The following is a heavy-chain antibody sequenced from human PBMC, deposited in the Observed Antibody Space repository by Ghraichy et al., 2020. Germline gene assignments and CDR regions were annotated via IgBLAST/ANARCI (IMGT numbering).Heavy chain of an antibody. J-gene: IGHJ3*02. V-gene: IGHV3-7*03. CDR2: IKQDGSEK. CDR3: ARGWWVMVRGVTEAFDI. CDR1: GFTFSSYW. D-gene: IGHD3-10*01. Sequence: GGSLRLSCAASGFTFSSYWMSWVRQAPGKGLEWVANIKQDGSEKYYVDSVKGRFTISRDNAKNSLYLQMNSLRAEDTAVYYCARGWWVMVRGVTEAFDIWGQGTMVTVSS.